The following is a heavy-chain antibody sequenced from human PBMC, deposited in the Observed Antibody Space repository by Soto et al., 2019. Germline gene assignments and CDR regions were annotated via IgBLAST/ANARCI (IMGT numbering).Heavy chain of an antibody. CDR3: ARTDIVTTNWFDP. Sequence: QVHLQQWGAGLLRPSETLSLTCAVYGESFIGYYWTWIRQPPGKGLEWIGEINHRGSTNYNPSLKSRVTMSIDTSKNQFSQKLSSVTAADTSVYYCARTDIVTTNWFDPWGQGTLVTVSA. CDR1: GESFIGYY. CDR2: INHRGST. J-gene: IGHJ5*02. V-gene: IGHV4-34*02. D-gene: IGHD5-12*01.